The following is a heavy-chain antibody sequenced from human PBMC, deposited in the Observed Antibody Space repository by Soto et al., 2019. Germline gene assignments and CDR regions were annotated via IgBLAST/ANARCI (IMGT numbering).Heavy chain of an antibody. D-gene: IGHD5-18*01. CDR1: GGSITGYY. CDR2: IYDSGST. V-gene: IGHV4-59*01. Sequence: SETLSLTCTVSGGSITGYYWSWIRQPPGKGLEWIGYIYDSGSTNYNPSLMSRVTISGDTSKNQFSLKLSSVTAADTAVYYGATTAHWYYFDYWGQGTVVTVSS. J-gene: IGHJ4*02. CDR3: ATTAHWYYFDY.